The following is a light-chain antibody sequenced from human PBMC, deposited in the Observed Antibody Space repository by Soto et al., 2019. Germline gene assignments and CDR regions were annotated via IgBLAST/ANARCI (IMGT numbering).Light chain of an antibody. CDR1: SSDVGGYNY. J-gene: IGLJ2*01. V-gene: IGLV2-8*01. CDR2: EVS. CDR3: SSYAGSNNLV. Sequence: QSVLTQPPSASGSPGQSVTTSCTGTSSDVGGYNYVSWYQQHPGKAPKLMIYEVSKRPSGVPDRFSGSKSGNTASLTVSGLQAEDESDYYCSSYAGSNNLVFGGRTKVXXL.